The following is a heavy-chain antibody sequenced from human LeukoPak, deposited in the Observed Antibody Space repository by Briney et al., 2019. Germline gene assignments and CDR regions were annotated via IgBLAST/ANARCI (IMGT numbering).Heavy chain of an antibody. Sequence: SETLSLTCTVSGGPIISSSYYWGWIRQPPGKGLEWIGSIYYSGSTYYNPSLKSRVTISVDTSKNQFSLKLSSVTAADTAVYYCARRSSGLGFDYWGQGTLVTVSS. V-gene: IGHV4-39*01. CDR3: ARRSSGLGFDY. CDR1: GGPIISSSYY. J-gene: IGHJ4*02. CDR2: IYYSGST. D-gene: IGHD6-25*01.